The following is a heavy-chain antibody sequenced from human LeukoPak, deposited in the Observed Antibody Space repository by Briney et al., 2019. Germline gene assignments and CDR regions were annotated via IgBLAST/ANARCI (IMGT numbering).Heavy chain of an antibody. CDR3: ARGWLAESTVVTPYNY. CDR1: GYTFTSYG. J-gene: IGHJ4*02. CDR2: IIPLFGTA. V-gene: IGHV1-69*13. D-gene: IGHD4-23*01. Sequence: SVKVSCKASGYTFTSYGISWVRQAPGQGLEWMGGIIPLFGTANYAQKFQGRVTISAVESMSTAYMQLSSLRSVDTAVYYCARGWLAESTVVTPYNYWGQGTLVTVSS.